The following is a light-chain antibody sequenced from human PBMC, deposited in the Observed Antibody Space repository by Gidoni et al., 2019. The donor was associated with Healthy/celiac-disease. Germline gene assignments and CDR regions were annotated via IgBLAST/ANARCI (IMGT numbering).Light chain of an antibody. CDR3: QQYNNWPPNT. V-gene: IGKV3-15*01. CDR2: GAS. CDR1: QIVSSN. J-gene: IGKJ2*01. Sequence: EIVMTQSPATLSVSQVERATLSCRASQIVSSNLSWYQQKPGQAPRLLIYGASTRATGIPARFSGSGSGSEFTLTLSSLQSEDFAVYYCQQYNNWPPNTFGQGTKLEI.